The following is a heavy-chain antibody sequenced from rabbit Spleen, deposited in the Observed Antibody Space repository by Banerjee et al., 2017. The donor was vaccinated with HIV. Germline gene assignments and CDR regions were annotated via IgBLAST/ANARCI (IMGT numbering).Heavy chain of an antibody. J-gene: IGHJ4*01. CDR2: INMVTGKS. V-gene: IGHV1S45*01. CDR3: ARGSAAMTMVITGFYLNL. D-gene: IGHD2-1*01. Sequence: QEQLEESGGGLVKPEGSLTLTCKASGVSFSDKDVMCWVRQAPGKGLEWIACINMVTGKSVYATWAKGRFTISKTSSTTVTLQMTSLTAADTATYFCARGSAAMTMVITGFYLNLWGPGTLVTVS. CDR1: GVSFSDKDV.